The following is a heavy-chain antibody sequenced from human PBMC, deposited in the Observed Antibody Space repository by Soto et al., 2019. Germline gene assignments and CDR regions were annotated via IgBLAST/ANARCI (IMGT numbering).Heavy chain of an antibody. Sequence: GGSLRLSCESSGFTFGTTDMSWVRQAPGEGLEWVSTIDGSGGITYYADSVKGRFTISRDNSRNTVYLQMNSLRGDDTALYYCVKNSGWFNTWGQGALVTGSS. CDR2: IDGSGGIT. V-gene: IGHV3-23*01. CDR1: GFTFGTTD. J-gene: IGHJ5*02. D-gene: IGHD3-10*01. CDR3: VKNSGWFNT.